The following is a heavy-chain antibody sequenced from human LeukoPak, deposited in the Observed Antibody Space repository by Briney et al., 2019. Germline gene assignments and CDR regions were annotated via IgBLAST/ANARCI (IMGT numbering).Heavy chain of an antibody. Sequence: SGRSLRLSCAASGFTFSSYGMHWVRQAPGKGLEWVAVISYDGSNKYYADSVKGRFTISRDNSKNTLYLQMNSLRAEDTAVYYCASIEGDDDYWGQGTLVTVSS. J-gene: IGHJ4*02. CDR3: ASIEGDDDY. CDR2: ISYDGSNK. CDR1: GFTFSSYG. D-gene: IGHD1-26*01. V-gene: IGHV3-30*03.